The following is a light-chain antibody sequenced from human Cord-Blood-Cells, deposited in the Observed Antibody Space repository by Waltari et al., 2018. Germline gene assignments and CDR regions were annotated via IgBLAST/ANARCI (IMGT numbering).Light chain of an antibody. CDR1: SSDVGGYNS. V-gene: IGLV2-11*01. CDR3: CSYAGSYTVV. Sequence: QSALTQPRSVSGSPGQSVTISSTGTSSDVGGYNSVSWYQQHPGKAPKLMIYDVSKRPSGVPDRFSGSKAGNTASLTISGLQAEDEADYYCCSYAGSYTVVFGGGTKLTVL. CDR2: DVS. J-gene: IGLJ2*01.